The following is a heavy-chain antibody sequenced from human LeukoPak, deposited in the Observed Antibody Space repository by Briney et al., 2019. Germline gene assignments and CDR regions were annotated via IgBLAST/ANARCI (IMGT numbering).Heavy chain of an antibody. CDR3: ARELWNCSSTSCYTHAFDI. J-gene: IGHJ3*02. V-gene: IGHV4-31*03. CDR2: IYYSGST. D-gene: IGHD2-2*02. CDR1: GGSISSGGYY. Sequence: PSETLSLTCTVSGGSISSGGYYWSWIRQHPGKGLEWIGYIYYSGSTYYNPSLKSRVTISVDTPKNQFSLKLSSVTAADTAVYYCARELWNCSSTSCYTHAFDIWGQGTMVTVSS.